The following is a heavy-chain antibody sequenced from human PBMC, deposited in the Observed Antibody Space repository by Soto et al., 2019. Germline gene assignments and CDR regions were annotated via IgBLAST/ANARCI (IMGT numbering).Heavy chain of an antibody. CDR1: GYTFTSYS. D-gene: IGHD1-7*01. CDR2: ISAYNGNT. V-gene: IGHV1-18*01. Sequence: QVQLVQSGAEVKKPGASVKVSCKASGYTFTSYSISWVRQAPGQGLEWMGWISAYNGNTNYAQKLQGRVTMTTDTSTSTAYMELRSLRSDDTAVYYCARDEGYKWNYGGSWFDPWGQGTLVTVSS. J-gene: IGHJ5*02. CDR3: ARDEGYKWNYGGSWFDP.